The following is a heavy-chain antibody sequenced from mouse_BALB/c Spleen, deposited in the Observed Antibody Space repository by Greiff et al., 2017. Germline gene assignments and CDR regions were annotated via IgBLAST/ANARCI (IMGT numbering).Heavy chain of an antibody. CDR1: GFSLSRYS. D-gene: IGHD1-1*01. CDR2: IWGGGST. V-gene: IGHV2-6-4*01. J-gene: IGHJ3*01. Sequence: QVQLKESGPGLVAPSQSLSITCTVSGFSLSRYSVHWVRQPPGKGLEWLGMIWGGGSTDYNSALKSRLSISKDNSKSQVFLKMNSLQTDDTAMYYCARNLEGFTTGSPRGFAYWGQGTLVTVSA. CDR3: ARNLEGFTTGSPRGFAY.